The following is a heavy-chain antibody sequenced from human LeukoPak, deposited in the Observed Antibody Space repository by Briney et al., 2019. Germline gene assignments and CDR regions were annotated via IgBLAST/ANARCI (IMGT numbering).Heavy chain of an antibody. D-gene: IGHD2-8*01. CDR3: ARGYCTNAVCSLGPTQA. V-gene: IGHV4-39*07. CDR1: GGSISSSSDY. Sequence: SETLSLTCTVSGGSISSSSDYWGWIPQPPGKGLDWIGSIYSSGSTYYNSFLKSRVTISVDTSNTQFSLKLSSVTAADTAIYYCARGYCTNAVCSLGPTQAWGQGTLVTVSS. CDR2: IYSSGST. J-gene: IGHJ4*02.